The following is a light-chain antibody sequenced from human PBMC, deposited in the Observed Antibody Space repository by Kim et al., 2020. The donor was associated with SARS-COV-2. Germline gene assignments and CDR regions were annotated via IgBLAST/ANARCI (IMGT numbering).Light chain of an antibody. J-gene: IGLJ2*01. CDR1: SSDVGGYNY. Sequence: GQSITFSCTGSSSDVGGYNYVSWFQQHPGKAPKLMIFDVTMRPSGVSNRFSGSKSGNTASLTISGLQAEDEADYYCSSYTNSDTLVFGGGTQLTVL. CDR3: SSYTNSDTLV. V-gene: IGLV2-14*03. CDR2: DVT.